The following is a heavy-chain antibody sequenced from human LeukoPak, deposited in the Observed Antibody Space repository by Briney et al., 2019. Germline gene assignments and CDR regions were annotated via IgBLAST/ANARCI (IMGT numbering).Heavy chain of an antibody. Sequence: GGSLRLSCAASGFIVNSYAMSWVRQAPGKGLAWVSLIYSDGVTQYADSVKGRFTISRDNSKNTLYLQMNSLRDEDTAVYFCAKRGVVIRVILVGFHKEANYFDSWGQGALVTVSS. V-gene: IGHV3-53*05. CDR1: GFIVNSYA. CDR2: IYSDGVT. CDR3: AKRGVVIRVILVGFHKEANYFDS. D-gene: IGHD3-22*01. J-gene: IGHJ4*02.